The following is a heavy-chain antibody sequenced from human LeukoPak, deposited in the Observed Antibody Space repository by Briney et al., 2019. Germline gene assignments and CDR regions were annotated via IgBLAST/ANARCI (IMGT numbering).Heavy chain of an antibody. Sequence: ASVKVSCKASGYTFTSYDVNWVRQATGQGLEWLGWMNPNNGNTNYAQKLQGRVTMTTDTSTSTAYMELRSLRSDDTAVYYCARDFSQWPFDYWGQGTLVTVSS. V-gene: IGHV1-18*01. CDR1: GYTFTSYD. CDR3: ARDFSQWPFDY. J-gene: IGHJ4*02. D-gene: IGHD6-19*01. CDR2: MNPNNGNT.